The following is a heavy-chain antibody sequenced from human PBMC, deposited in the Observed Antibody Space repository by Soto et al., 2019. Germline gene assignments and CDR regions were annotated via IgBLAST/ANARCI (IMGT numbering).Heavy chain of an antibody. V-gene: IGHV3-15*01. CDR1: GFTFTNAW. Sequence: GGSLRLSCAACGFTFTNAWMSWVRQAPGKGLEWVGRIRSKTAGGTADYPAPVKGRFTISRDDSKNTLYLQMNSLQTEDTAVYYCTTETADYVSMEPYWGLGTLVTVSS. CDR3: TTETADYVSMEPY. CDR2: IRSKTAGGTA. D-gene: IGHD3-16*01. J-gene: IGHJ4*02.